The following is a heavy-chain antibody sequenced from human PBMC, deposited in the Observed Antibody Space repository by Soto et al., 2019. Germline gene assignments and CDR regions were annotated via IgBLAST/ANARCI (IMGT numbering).Heavy chain of an antibody. J-gene: IGHJ3*02. D-gene: IGHD6-19*01. V-gene: IGHV3-30-3*01. CDR1: GFTFSSYA. CDR2: ISYDGSNK. Sequence: QVPLVESGGGVVQPGRSLRLSCAASGFTFSSYAMHWVRQAPGKGLEWVAVISYDGSNKYYADSVKGRFTISRDNSKNTLYLQMNSLRAEDTAVYYCARALIAVAGDAFDIWGQGTMVTVSS. CDR3: ARALIAVAGDAFDI.